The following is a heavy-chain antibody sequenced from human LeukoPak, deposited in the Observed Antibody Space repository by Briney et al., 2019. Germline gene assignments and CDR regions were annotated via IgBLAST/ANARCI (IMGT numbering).Heavy chain of an antibody. V-gene: IGHV4-39*07. D-gene: IGHD5-24*01. CDR1: GGSISSSSYY. CDR3: ARDDPKMATITSPFDY. Sequence: SETLSLTCTVSGGSISSSSYYWGWIRQPPGKGLEWIGSIYYSGSTYYNPSLKSRVTISVDTSKNQFSLKLSSVTAADTAVYYCARDDPKMATITSPFDYWGQGTLVTVSS. CDR2: IYYSGST. J-gene: IGHJ4*02.